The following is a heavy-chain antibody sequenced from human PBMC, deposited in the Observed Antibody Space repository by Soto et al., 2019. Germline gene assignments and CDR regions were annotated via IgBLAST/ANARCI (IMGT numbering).Heavy chain of an antibody. CDR1: GYTFTTYA. V-gene: IGHV1-3*04. Sequence: QVQLVQSGAEVKKPGASVQVSCKPSGYTFTTYAIHWVRQAPGQSLEWMAWIHTGNGNTKYSPRFQGRVTITRDTSPSTAYAALSSLRSEDTAVYYCAILLRLGESFDYWGQGTLVTVSS. CDR3: AILLRLGESFDY. J-gene: IGHJ4*02. D-gene: IGHD3-16*01. CDR2: IHTGNGNT.